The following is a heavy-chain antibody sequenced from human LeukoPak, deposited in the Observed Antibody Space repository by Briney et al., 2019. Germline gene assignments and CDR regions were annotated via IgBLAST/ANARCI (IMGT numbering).Heavy chain of an antibody. D-gene: IGHD1/OR15-1a*01. CDR1: GGSVSSGGYY. J-gene: IGHJ4*02. CDR2: INHSGST. V-gene: IGHV4-61*08. CDR3: ASLNRDPPWNTAQWG. Sequence: PSETLSLTCTVSGGSVSSGGYYWSWIRQPPGKGLEWIGEINHSGSTNYNPSLKSRVTISVDTSKNQFSLKLSSVTAADTAVYYCASLNRDPPWNTAQWGWGQGTLVTVSS.